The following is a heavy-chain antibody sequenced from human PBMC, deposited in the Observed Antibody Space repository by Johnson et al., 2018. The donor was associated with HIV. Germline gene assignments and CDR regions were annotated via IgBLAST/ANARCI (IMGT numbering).Heavy chain of an antibody. CDR3: GFDI. Sequence: VQLVESGGGLVKPGGSLRLSCAASGFTFSDYYMSWVRQAPGKGLEWVANIQQEGSETYYVDSVKGRFTISRDKAKNLLFLQMNSLRAEDTAVYYCGFDIWGQGTMVTVSS. J-gene: IGHJ3*02. CDR2: IQQEGSET. V-gene: IGHV3-7*05. CDR1: GFTFSDYY.